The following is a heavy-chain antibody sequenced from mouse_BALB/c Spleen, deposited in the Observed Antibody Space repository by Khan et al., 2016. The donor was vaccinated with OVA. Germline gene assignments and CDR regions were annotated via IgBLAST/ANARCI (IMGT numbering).Heavy chain of an antibody. CDR2: INPSTGYI. CDR1: GYTFTSYW. D-gene: IGHD1-1*01. V-gene: IGHV1-7*01. CDR3: ANHGSAAAWLDY. J-gene: IGHJ3*01. Sequence: VQLQQSGAELAKPGASVKMSCKASGYTFTSYWMHWVKQRPGQGLEWIGYINPSTGYIEYNQKFKDKVTLTADKSSSTAYMQLNSLKSDDSAVLDRANHGSAAAWLDYWGQGTMVTVSA.